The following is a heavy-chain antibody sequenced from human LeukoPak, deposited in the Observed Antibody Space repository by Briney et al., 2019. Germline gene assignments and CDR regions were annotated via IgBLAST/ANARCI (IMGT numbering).Heavy chain of an antibody. J-gene: IGHJ4*02. CDR1: GFTFRTYW. CDR2: INVDGSIT. CDR3: GRDLGGRSGY. V-gene: IGHV3-74*01. D-gene: IGHD1-26*01. Sequence: GGSLRLSCAVSGFTFRTYWMHWVRQVPGEGLVWVSRINVDGSITNYADSVKGRFSISRDNAKNTLYLQMNSLRAEDTAVYYCGRDLGGRSGYWGQGTLVTVSS.